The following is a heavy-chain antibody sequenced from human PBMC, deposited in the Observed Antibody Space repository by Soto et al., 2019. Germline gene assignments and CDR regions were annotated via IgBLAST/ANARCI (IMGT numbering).Heavy chain of an antibody. CDR2: ISGSGGDT. Sequence: EVQLLESGGGLVQPGGSLRLSCAASGFTFSTYAMIWVRQATGKGLEWVSGISGSGGDTYYADSVMGRFTVSRDNSKNTLYLQLNSLSVEDTAVYYCAKDWVLGTIIYYFHYWVQGALVTVSS. CDR1: GFTFSTYA. J-gene: IGHJ4*02. CDR3: AKDWVLGTIIYYFHY. V-gene: IGHV3-23*01. D-gene: IGHD1-1*01.